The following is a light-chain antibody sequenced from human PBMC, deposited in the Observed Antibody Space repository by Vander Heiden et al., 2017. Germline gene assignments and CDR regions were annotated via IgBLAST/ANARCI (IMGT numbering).Light chain of an antibody. V-gene: IGKV4-1*01. CDR1: QSVLKNSNNNNY. J-gene: IGKJ1*01. CDR2: WAS. CDR3: HQYYTTPRT. Sequence: DIVMTQSPDSLSVSLGESPTINCKSSQSVLKNSNNNNYLSWYQVKPGQPPKLLIYWASTLESGVPDRFSGSESGTDFSLTISSLQAEDVAVYYCHQYYTTPRTFGQGTKLEI.